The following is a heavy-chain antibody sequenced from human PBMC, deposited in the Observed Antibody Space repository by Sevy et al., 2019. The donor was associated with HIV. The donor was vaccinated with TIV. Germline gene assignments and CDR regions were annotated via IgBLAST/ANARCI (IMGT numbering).Heavy chain of an antibody. J-gene: IGHJ3*02. CDR2: IGIAGDT. D-gene: IGHD6-6*01. CDR1: GFTFSSYE. Sequence: GGSLRLSCAASGFTFSSYEMHWVRQLRGGGLEWVSAIGIAGDTFYADSVRGGLTISRENARNSLHLQMNRLRAGDSATYYCAREGLRSSSDGFDIWGQGTMVTVSS. V-gene: IGHV3-13*01. CDR3: AREGLRSSSDGFDI.